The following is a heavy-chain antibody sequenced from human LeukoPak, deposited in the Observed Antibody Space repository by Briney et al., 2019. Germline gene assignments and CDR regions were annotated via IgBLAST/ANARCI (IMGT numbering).Heavy chain of an antibody. CDR1: GFTFNTYA. CDR2: INNNGLST. J-gene: IGHJ4*02. V-gene: IGHV3-23*01. D-gene: IGHD1-26*01. Sequence: PGGSLRLSCAASGFTFNTYAMAWVRQAPGKGLEWVSSINNNGLSTYYADSVKSRFTISRDTSKSTLYLQMNSLRGDDTAVYYCARDSGSYLQPTDYWGQGTLVTVSS. CDR3: ARDSGSYLQPTDY.